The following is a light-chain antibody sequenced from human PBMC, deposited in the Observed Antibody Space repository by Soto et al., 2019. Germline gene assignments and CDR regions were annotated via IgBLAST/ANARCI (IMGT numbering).Light chain of an antibody. Sequence: EILMTQSPATLSVSPGETATLSCRASQSVSSNLAWYHQKPGQAPRLLVYGASTTATGIPAKFSGSGSGTEFTLTISSLQSEDFAVYYCQQYNNWPHTFGQGTKVEI. J-gene: IGKJ1*01. CDR2: GAS. CDR1: QSVSSN. CDR3: QQYNNWPHT. V-gene: IGKV3-15*01.